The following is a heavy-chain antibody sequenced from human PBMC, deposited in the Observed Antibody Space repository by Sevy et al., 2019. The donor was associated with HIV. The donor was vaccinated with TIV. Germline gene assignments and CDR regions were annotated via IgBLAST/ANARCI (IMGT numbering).Heavy chain of an antibody. CDR1: GYSFTSYW. J-gene: IGHJ5*02. Sequence: GESLKISCKGSGYSFTSYWISWVRQMPGKGLEWMGRIDPSDSYTNYSPSFQGHVTISADKSISTAYLPWSSLKASDTATHYWAGRSECLFDPWGQGTLVTVSS. CDR2: IDPSDSYT. CDR3: AGRSECLFDP. D-gene: IGHD3-3*01. V-gene: IGHV5-10-1*01.